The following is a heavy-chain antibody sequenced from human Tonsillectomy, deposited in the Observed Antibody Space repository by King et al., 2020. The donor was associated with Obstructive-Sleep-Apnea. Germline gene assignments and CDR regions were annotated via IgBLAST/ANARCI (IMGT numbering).Heavy chain of an antibody. Sequence: VQLVESGGGLVKPGGSLRLSCAAYGFTFSDYYMSWIRQAPGKGLEWISYISTRSSYTNYADSVEGRFTISRDNAKNSLYLQMNSLRAEDTAVYYCARDGLAYYDSSGYPPYYGMDVWGQGTTVTVSS. CDR3: ARDGLAYYDSSGYPPYYGMDV. D-gene: IGHD3-22*01. CDR1: GFTFSDYY. J-gene: IGHJ6*02. CDR2: ISTRSSYT. V-gene: IGHV3-11*06.